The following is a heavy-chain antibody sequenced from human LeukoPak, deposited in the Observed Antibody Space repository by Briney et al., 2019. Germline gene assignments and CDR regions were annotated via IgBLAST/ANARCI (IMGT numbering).Heavy chain of an antibody. V-gene: IGHV3-53*01. Sequence: GGSLRLSCAASGFTVSSNYMSWVRQAPGKGLEWVSVIYSGGSTYYADSVKGRFTISRDNSKNTLYLQMNSLRAEDTAVYYCARVRGTPIAAAGPFDYWGQGTPVTVSS. J-gene: IGHJ4*02. CDR2: IYSGGST. CDR1: GFTVSSNY. D-gene: IGHD6-13*01. CDR3: ARVRGTPIAAAGPFDY.